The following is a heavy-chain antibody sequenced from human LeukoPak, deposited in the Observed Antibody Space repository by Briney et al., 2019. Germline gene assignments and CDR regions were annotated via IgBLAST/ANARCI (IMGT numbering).Heavy chain of an antibody. J-gene: IGHJ4*02. CDR2: IYSGVST. Sequence: GGSLRLSCAASGFTVSSNYTSWVRQAPGKGLEWVSIIYSGVSTYYADSVKGRFAISRDNSKNTLYLQMNSLRAEDTAVYYCARGSAYDYGFPDYWGQGTLVTVSS. CDR3: ARGSAYDYGFPDY. V-gene: IGHV3-53*01. CDR1: GFTVSSNY. D-gene: IGHD4-17*01.